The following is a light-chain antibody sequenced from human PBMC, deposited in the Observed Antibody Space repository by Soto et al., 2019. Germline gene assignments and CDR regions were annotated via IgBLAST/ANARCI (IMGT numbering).Light chain of an antibody. J-gene: IGKJ5*01. CDR3: QQYSKLIT. CDR2: DAS. Sequence: IRVTLSVSAVSASIGDRVTSTCQASQDVSNYLNWYQQKLGKAPKLLIYDASNLETGVPSRFSGSGSGTYFTFTISSLQPEDFATYYCQQYSKLITFGQGTRLEIK. CDR1: QDVSNY. V-gene: IGKV1-33*01.